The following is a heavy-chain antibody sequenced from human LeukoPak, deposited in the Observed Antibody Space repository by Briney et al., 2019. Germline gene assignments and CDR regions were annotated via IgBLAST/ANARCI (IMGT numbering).Heavy chain of an antibody. CDR2: ISAYNGNT. J-gene: IGHJ5*02. Sequence: ASVKVSCKASGYTFTSYGISWVRQAPGQGLEWMGWISAYNGNTKYAQKLQGRVTMTTDTSTSIAYMELRSLRSDDTAVYYCARDYFVATTWFDPWGQGTLVTVSS. CDR1: GYTFTSYG. V-gene: IGHV1-18*01. D-gene: IGHD5-12*01. CDR3: ARDYFVATTWFDP.